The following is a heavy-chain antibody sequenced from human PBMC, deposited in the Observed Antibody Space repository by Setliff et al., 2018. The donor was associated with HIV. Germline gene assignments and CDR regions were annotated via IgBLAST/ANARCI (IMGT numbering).Heavy chain of an antibody. CDR2: IKTEAEGYAT. J-gene: IGHJ4*02. CDR1: GFTFSGSP. D-gene: IGHD3-22*01. Sequence: GESLKISCGASGFTFSGSPMHWVRQASGKGLEWVGRIKTEAEGYATAYAASVKGRFTISRDDSKNTAYLQMNSLKTEDTAIYYCTRPQYIYDNSDSDNWGQGALVTVYS. V-gene: IGHV3-73*01. CDR3: TRPQYIYDNSDSDN.